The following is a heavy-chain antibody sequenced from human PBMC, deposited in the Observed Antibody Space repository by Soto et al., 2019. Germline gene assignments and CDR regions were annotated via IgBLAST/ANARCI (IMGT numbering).Heavy chain of an antibody. CDR3: VRDRVYNGSYFFDH. D-gene: IGHD2-8*01. CDR1: GFNVSSYH. J-gene: IGHJ4*01. Sequence: PGGSLRLSCAASGFNVSSYHMNWVRQAPGKGLEWVSVIYSGDTTYYSESVRGRFTISRDNSRNTLFLQMTNLRLEDTAVYYCVRDRVYNGSYFFDHWGHGALVTVSS. CDR2: IYSGDTT. V-gene: IGHV3-53*01.